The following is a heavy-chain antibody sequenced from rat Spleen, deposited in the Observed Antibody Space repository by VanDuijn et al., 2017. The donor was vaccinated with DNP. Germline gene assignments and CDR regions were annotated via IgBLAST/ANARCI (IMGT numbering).Heavy chain of an antibody. J-gene: IGHJ2*01. D-gene: IGHD1-11*01. Sequence: EVKLVESGGGLVQPGRSLKLSCAASRFTFSDYNMAWIRQVPGKGLEWVASITSSGGNTYYPDSVKGRFTISRDNAKSTLYLQMNNLRSEDTATYYCARDAGGPFDYWGQGVMVTVSS. CDR3: ARDAGGPFDY. CDR1: RFTFSDYN. V-gene: IGHV5-25*01. CDR2: ITSSGGNT.